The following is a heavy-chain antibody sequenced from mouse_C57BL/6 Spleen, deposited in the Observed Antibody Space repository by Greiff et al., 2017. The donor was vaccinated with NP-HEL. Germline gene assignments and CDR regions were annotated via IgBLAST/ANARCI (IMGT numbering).Heavy chain of an antibody. CDR3: ARQPTMVNPWFAY. Sequence: EVNVVESGGDLVKPGGSLKLSCAASGFTFSSYGMSWVRQTPDKRLEWVATISSGGSYTYYPDSVKGRFTISRDNAKNTLYLQMSSLKSEDTAMYYCARQPTMVNPWFAYWGQGTLVTVSA. CDR2: ISSGGSYT. J-gene: IGHJ3*01. V-gene: IGHV5-6*01. CDR1: GFTFSSYG. D-gene: IGHD2-9*01.